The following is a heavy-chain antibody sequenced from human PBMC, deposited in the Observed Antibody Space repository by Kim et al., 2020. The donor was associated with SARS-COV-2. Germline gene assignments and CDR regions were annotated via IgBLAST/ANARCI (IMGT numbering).Heavy chain of an antibody. V-gene: IGHV4-39*01. CDR2: IYYSGST. CDR1: GGSISSSSYY. Sequence: SETLSLTCTVSGGSISSSSYYWGWIRQPPGKGLEWIGSIYYSGSTYYNPSLKSRVTISVDTSKNQFSLKLSSVTAADTAVYYCARLGWEYCSSTSCYGSFDYWGQGTLVTVSS. D-gene: IGHD2-2*01. CDR3: ARLGWEYCSSTSCYGSFDY. J-gene: IGHJ4*02.